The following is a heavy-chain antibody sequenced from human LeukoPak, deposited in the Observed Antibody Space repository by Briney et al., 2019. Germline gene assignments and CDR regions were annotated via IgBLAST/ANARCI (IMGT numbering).Heavy chain of an antibody. Sequence: GGSLRLSCAASGFTFNSYWMTWVRQAPGKGLEWVANIEQDGSGKYYVDSVQGRFTVSRDDAKSSLYLQMNSLGAEDTAVYYCARALAGSFDYWGQGTLVTVSS. CDR1: GFTFNSYW. CDR3: ARALAGSFDY. CDR2: IEQDGSGK. D-gene: IGHD6-19*01. V-gene: IGHV3-7*01. J-gene: IGHJ4*02.